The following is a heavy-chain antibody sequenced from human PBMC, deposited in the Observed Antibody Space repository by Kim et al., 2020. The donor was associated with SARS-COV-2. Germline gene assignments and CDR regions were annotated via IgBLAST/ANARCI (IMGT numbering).Heavy chain of an antibody. J-gene: IGHJ4*02. V-gene: IGHV4-34*01. CDR1: GGSFSGYY. CDR2: INHSGST. D-gene: IGHD3-16*01. CDR3: ARALKVMPDY. Sequence: SETLSLTCAVYGGSFSGYYWSWIRQPPGKGLEWIGEINHSGSTNYNPSLKSRVTISVDTSKNQFSLKLSSVTAADTAVYYCARALKVMPDYWGQGTLVTVSS.